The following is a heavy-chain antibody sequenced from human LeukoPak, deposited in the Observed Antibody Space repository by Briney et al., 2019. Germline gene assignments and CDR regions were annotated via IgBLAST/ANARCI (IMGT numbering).Heavy chain of an antibody. CDR2: ISSSSSYI. D-gene: IGHD3-10*01. Sequence: GGSLRLFCAASGFTFSIYSMNWVRQAPGKGLEWVSSISSSSSYIYYADSVKGRLTISRDNPKNSLYLQMNSRRAEDTAVYYCARVNREGPYGSFDYWGQGTLVTVSS. J-gene: IGHJ4*02. CDR1: GFTFSIYS. V-gene: IGHV3-21*01. CDR3: ARVNREGPYGSFDY.